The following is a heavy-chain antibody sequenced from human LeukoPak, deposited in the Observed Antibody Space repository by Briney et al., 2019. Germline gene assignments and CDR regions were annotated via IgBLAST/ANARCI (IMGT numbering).Heavy chain of an antibody. CDR2: INPNSGGT. J-gene: IGHJ4*02. D-gene: IGHD3-10*01. Sequence: GASVKVSCKASGYTFTGYYMHWVRQAPGQGLEWMGWINPNSGGTNYAQKFQGRVTMTRDTSISTAYMELSRLRSDDTAVYYCARDVEYYYGSGSYYFFDYWGQGILVTVSS. V-gene: IGHV1-2*02. CDR1: GYTFTGYY. CDR3: ARDVEYYYGSGSYYFFDY.